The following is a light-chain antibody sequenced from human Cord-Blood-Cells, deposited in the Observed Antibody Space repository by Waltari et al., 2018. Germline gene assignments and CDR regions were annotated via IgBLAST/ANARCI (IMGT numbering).Light chain of an antibody. CDR2: EVI. V-gene: IGLV2-14*01. J-gene: IGLJ2*01. Sequence: QSALTQPASVSGSPGQSITISCTGTSSDVGGYNYVSWYQQHPGKAPKLMIYEVINRPSVVSNLFAGSKSGTTASLTISVLQAEDEADYYCSSYTSSSTLDVVFGGGTKLTVL. CDR3: SSYTSSSTLDVV. CDR1: SSDVGGYNY.